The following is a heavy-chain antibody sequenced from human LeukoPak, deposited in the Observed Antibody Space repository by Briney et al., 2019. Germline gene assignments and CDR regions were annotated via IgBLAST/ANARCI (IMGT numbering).Heavy chain of an antibody. CDR1: GFTFSNYS. Sequence: QTGGSLRLSCAASGFTFSNYSMNWVRQAPGKGLEWVSYISRSSSTIYYADSVKGRFTISRDNAKNSLYLQMNGLRAEDTAVYYCAREANGYDSSGYGGGVGAFDIWGQGTMVTVSS. V-gene: IGHV3-48*01. D-gene: IGHD3-22*01. CDR3: AREANGYDSSGYGGGVGAFDI. CDR2: ISRSSSTI. J-gene: IGHJ3*02.